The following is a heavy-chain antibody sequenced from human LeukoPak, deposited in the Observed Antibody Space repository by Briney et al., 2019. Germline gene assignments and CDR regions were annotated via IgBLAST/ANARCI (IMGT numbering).Heavy chain of an antibody. V-gene: IGHV1-2*06. CDR2: INPNSGGT. CDR1: GYTFTGYY. CDR3: ARDFERFDSSGYYSHFDY. J-gene: IGHJ4*02. Sequence: ASVKVSCKASGYTFTGYYMHWVRQAPGQGLEWMGRINPNSGGTNYARKFQGRVTMTRDTSISTAYMELSRLRSDDTAVYYCARDFERFDSSGYYSHFDYWGQGTLVTVSS. D-gene: IGHD3-22*01.